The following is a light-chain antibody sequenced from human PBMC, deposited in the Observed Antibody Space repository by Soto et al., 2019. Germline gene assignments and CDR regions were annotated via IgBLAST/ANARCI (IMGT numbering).Light chain of an antibody. V-gene: IGKV3-15*01. Sequence: EVVMTQSPATLSVSPGERATLSCRASQSVSSNLAWYQQKPGQAPRLLIYGASTRATGVPARFSGCGSGTEFTLTISSLQSEDFAVYCCQQYNNWPPWTFGQGTKVEIK. CDR3: QQYNNWPPWT. J-gene: IGKJ1*01. CDR1: QSVSSN. CDR2: GAS.